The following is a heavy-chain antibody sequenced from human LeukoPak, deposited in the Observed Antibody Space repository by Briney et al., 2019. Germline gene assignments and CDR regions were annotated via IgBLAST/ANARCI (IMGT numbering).Heavy chain of an antibody. CDR2: ISSSSSYI. Sequence: GGSLRLSCAASGFKFSSYSMKWVRQAPGKGLEWVSFISSSSSYIYYADSLRGRFTISRDNAKNSLYLQMNSLRAEDTAVYYCARGTMFPYYFDYWGQGTLVTVSS. J-gene: IGHJ4*02. CDR3: ARGTMFPYYFDY. V-gene: IGHV3-21*01. D-gene: IGHD3-10*02. CDR1: GFKFSSYS.